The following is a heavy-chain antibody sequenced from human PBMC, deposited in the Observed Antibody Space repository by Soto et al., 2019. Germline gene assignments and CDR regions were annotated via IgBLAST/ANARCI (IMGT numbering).Heavy chain of an antibody. CDR3: ARDLLCCSSTSCYFSDAFDI. J-gene: IGHJ3*02. CDR1: GDSVSSNSAA. Sequence: SQTLSLTCAISGDSVSSNSAAWNWIRQSPSRSLEWLGRTYYRSKWYNDYAVSVKSRITINPDTSKNQFSLQLNSVTPEDTAVYYCARDLLCCSSTSCYFSDAFDIWGQGTMVTVSS. D-gene: IGHD2-2*01. CDR2: TYYRSKWYN. V-gene: IGHV6-1*01.